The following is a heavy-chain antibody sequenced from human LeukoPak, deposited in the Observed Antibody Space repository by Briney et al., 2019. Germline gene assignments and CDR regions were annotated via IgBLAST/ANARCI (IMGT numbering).Heavy chain of an antibody. Sequence: SETLSLTCTVSGGSISSYYWSWIRQPPGKGLEWIGYIYDSGSTNYNPSLKSRVTISVDTSKNQFSLKVSSVTAADTAVYYCARFVGISFAGDYDYWGQGTLVTVSS. D-gene: IGHD7-27*01. CDR2: IYDSGST. V-gene: IGHV4-59*12. CDR3: ARFVGISFAGDYDY. J-gene: IGHJ4*02. CDR1: GGSISSYY.